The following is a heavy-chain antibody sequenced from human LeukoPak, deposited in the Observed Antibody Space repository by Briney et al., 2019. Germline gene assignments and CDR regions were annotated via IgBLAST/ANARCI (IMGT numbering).Heavy chain of an antibody. CDR3: ARAKLITMIVVVRARAFDI. CDR2: INHSGST. J-gene: IGHJ3*02. V-gene: IGHV4-34*01. D-gene: IGHD3-22*01. Sequence: SETLSLTRAVYGGSFSGYYWSWIRQPPGKGLEWIGEINHSGSTNYNPSLKSRVTISVDTSKNQFSLKLSSVTAADTAVYYCARAKLITMIVVVRARAFDIWGQGTMVTVSS. CDR1: GGSFSGYY.